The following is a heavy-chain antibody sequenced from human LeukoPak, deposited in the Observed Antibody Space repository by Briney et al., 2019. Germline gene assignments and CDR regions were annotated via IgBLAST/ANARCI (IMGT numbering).Heavy chain of an antibody. J-gene: IGHJ4*02. D-gene: IGHD2-15*01. V-gene: IGHV3-30*03. CDR3: ARDSSRWY. Sequence: GGSLRLSCAASGFTFSSYSMNWIRQAPGKGLEWVAVISYDGSNKYYADSVKGRFTISRDNSKNTLYLQMNSLRAEDTAVYYCARDSSRWYWGQGTLVTVSS. CDR1: GFTFSSYS. CDR2: ISYDGSNK.